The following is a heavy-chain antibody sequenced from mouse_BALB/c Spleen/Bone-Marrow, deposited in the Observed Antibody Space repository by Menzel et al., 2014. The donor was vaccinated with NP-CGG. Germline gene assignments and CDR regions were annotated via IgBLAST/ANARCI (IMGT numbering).Heavy chain of an antibody. CDR3: RDVHSSPTHRSSDV. CDR2: IAPGSGGI. D-gene: IGHD6-1*01. V-gene: IGHV1S41*01. CDR1: GYTFTTDW. J-gene: IGHJ1*01. Sequence: LVTPGASVPLSCKASGYTFTTDWFNWSKLRPGKSLEWVGRIAPGSGGIYYCEIFNVRATVTVETSCSTAYIQLRSLSSEFYGVDDRRDVHSSPTHRSSDVSGAGSTVTVST.